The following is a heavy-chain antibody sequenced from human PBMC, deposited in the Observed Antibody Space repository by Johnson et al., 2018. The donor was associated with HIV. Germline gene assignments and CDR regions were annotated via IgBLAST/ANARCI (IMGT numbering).Heavy chain of an antibody. V-gene: IGHV3-72*01. CDR2: IRNKANSYTT. Sequence: GTGLEWVGRIRNKANSYTTEYAASVKGRFTISSDDSKNSLYLQMNSLRAEDTAVYYCAKGTSRGWADAFDVWVQGTMVTVSS. J-gene: IGHJ3*01. D-gene: IGHD6-19*01. CDR3: AKGTSRGWADAFDV.